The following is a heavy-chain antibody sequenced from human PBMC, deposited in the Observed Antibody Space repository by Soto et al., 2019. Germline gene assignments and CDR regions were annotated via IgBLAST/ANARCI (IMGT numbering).Heavy chain of an antibody. CDR1: GGSFSGYY. CDR3: AREEYSGYDYQSFDY. CDR2: INHSGST. V-gene: IGHV4-34*01. Sequence: SETLSLTCAVYGGSFSGYYWSWIRQPPGKGLEWIGEINHSGSTNYNPSLKSRVTISVDTSKNQFSLKLSSVTAADTAVYYCAREEYSGYDYQSFDYWGQGTLVTVSS. J-gene: IGHJ4*02. D-gene: IGHD5-12*01.